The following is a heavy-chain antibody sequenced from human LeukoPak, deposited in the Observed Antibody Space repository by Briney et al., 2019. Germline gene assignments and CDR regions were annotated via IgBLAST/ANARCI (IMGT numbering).Heavy chain of an antibody. D-gene: IGHD1-26*01. CDR2: FDPEDGET. Sequence: ASVKVSCKASGYTLTELSMHWVRQAPGKGLEWMGGFDPEDGETIYAQKFQGRVTMTEDTSTDTAYMELSSLRSEDTAVYYCASPGGSYPHFYYWGQGTLVTVSS. J-gene: IGHJ4*02. CDR1: GYTLTELS. V-gene: IGHV1-24*01. CDR3: ASPGGSYPHFYY.